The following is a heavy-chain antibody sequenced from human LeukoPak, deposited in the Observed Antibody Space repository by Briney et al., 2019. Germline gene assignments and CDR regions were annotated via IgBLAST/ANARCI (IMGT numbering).Heavy chain of an antibody. CDR3: ARLVAPAAHLYYYYYYYMDV. Sequence: SETLSLTCTVSGGSISSYYWSWIRQPPGKGLEWIGYIYYSGSTNYNPSLKSRVTILVDTSKNQFSLKLSSVTAADTAVYYCARLVAPAAHLYYYYYYYMDVWGKGTTVTVSS. CDR1: GGSISSYY. V-gene: IGHV4-59*01. D-gene: IGHD2-2*01. J-gene: IGHJ6*03. CDR2: IYYSGST.